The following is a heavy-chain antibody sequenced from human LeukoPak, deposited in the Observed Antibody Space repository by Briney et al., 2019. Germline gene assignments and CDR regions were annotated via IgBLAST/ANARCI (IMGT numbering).Heavy chain of an antibody. J-gene: IGHJ4*02. V-gene: IGHV4-34*01. D-gene: IGHD3-22*01. CDR2: INHSGST. CDR3: ARHSDYYDSSGDYHGYYFDY. Sequence: SETLSLTCAVYGGSFSGYYWSWLRQPPGKGLEWIGEINHSGSTNYHPSLKSRVTISVDPSKNQFSLKLSSVTAADTAVYYCARHSDYYDSSGDYHGYYFDYWGQGTLVTVSS. CDR1: GGSFSGYY.